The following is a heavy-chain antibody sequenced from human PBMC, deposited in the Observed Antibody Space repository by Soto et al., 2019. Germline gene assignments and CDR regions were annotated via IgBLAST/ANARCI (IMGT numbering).Heavy chain of an antibody. CDR1: GLNFGCYT. V-gene: IGHV3-21*01. Sequence: PGGPMILSCTASGLNFGCYTMNWVSQAPGKGLEWVSSISSSSSYINYADSVKGRFTISRDNAENSLFLQMNSLRAEDTAVYYCARDLRRSGSSDYWGQGTLVTVSS. CDR3: ARDLRRSGSSDY. D-gene: IGHD1-26*01. J-gene: IGHJ4*02. CDR2: ISSSSSYI.